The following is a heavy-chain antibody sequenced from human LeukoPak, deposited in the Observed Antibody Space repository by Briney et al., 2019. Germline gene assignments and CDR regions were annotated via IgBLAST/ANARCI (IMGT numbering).Heavy chain of an antibody. V-gene: IGHV4-31*03. CDR1: GGSISNGGYY. CDR2: IYYSGST. J-gene: IGHJ4*02. D-gene: IGHD3-16*02. Sequence: MASETLSLTRTVSGGSISNGGYYWSWIRQHPGKGLEWIGYIYYSGSTYYNPSLKSRVTISVDTSKNQFSLKLSSVTAADTAVYYCARDSITFGGVIADWGQGTLVTVSS. CDR3: ARDSITFGGVIAD.